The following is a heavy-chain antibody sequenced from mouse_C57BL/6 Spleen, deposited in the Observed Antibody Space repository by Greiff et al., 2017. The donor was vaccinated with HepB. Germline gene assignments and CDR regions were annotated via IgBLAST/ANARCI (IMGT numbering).Heavy chain of an antibody. CDR1: GYAFSSSW. J-gene: IGHJ2*01. Sequence: VQLQQSGPELVKPGASVKISCKASGYAFSSSWMNWVKQRPGKGLEWIGRIYPGDGDTNYNGKFKGKATLTADKSSSTAYMQRSSLTSEDSAVYFCARSGASGPYFDYWGQGSTLTVSS. V-gene: IGHV1-82*01. CDR2: IYPGDGDT. CDR3: ARSGASGPYFDY. D-gene: IGHD3-1*01.